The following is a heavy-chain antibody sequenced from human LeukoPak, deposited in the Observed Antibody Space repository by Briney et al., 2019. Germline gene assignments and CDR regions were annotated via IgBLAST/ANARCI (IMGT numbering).Heavy chain of an antibody. V-gene: IGHV1-18*01. CDR3: AKNSSGGYSDY. J-gene: IGHJ4*02. Sequence: ASVKVSCKTSGYTFTSSGITWVRQAPGQGLEWMGWISTYNGYSKYAQNLQGRVTMTADTSTSTAYMELSSLRSDDSAVYYCAKNSSGGYSDYWGQGTLVTVSS. CDR1: GYTFTSSG. D-gene: IGHD6-19*01. CDR2: ISTYNGYS.